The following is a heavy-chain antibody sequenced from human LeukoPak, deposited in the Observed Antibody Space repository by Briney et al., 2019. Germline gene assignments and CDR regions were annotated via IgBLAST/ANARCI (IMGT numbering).Heavy chain of an antibody. CDR3: ARGPRFGELLWHWFDP. V-gene: IGHV4-38-2*02. Sequence: GSLRLSCTVSGFTFSSYTMNWVRQAPGKGLEWIGSMYHSGSTYYNPPLKSRVTISEDTSKNQFSLKLRSVTAADTAVYYCARGPRFGELLWHWFDPWGQGTLVTVSS. D-gene: IGHD3-10*01. CDR2: MYHSGST. J-gene: IGHJ5*02. CDR1: GFTFSSYT.